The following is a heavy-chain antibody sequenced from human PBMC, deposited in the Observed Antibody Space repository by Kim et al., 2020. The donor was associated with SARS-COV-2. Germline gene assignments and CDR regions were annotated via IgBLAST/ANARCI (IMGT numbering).Heavy chain of an antibody. CDR3: ARARGSSWRYYFDY. J-gene: IGHJ4*02. V-gene: IGHV4-30-2*05. D-gene: IGHD6-13*01. Sequence: PSLKSRVTRSVDTSKNQFSLKRSSVTAADTAVYYCARARGSSWRYYFDYWGQGTLVTVSS.